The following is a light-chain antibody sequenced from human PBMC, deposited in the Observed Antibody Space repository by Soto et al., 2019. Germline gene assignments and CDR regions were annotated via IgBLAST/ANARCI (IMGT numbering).Light chain of an antibody. J-gene: IGKJ1*01. CDR2: KAS. Sequence: DIQMTQSPSTLSGSVGDRVTITCRASQTISSWLAWYQQKPGKAPKLLIFKASSLGSGVPSRFSGSGSGTEFTLTISSLQPDDFATYYCQQYKSYWTFGQGTKVDIK. CDR3: QQYKSYWT. V-gene: IGKV1-5*03. CDR1: QTISSW.